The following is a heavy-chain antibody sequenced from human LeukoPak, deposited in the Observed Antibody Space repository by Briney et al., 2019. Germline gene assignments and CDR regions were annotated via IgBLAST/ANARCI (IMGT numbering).Heavy chain of an antibody. Sequence: GASVKVSCKASGYTFTSYGISWLRQAPGQGLEWMGWISAYNGNTNYAHKLQGRVTMTTDTSTSTAYMELRSLRSDDTAVYYCARGEMGTARRQAGAFDIWGQGTMVTVSS. J-gene: IGHJ3*02. CDR2: ISAYNGNT. CDR3: ARGEMGTARRQAGAFDI. D-gene: IGHD5-24*01. V-gene: IGHV1-18*01. CDR1: GYTFTSYG.